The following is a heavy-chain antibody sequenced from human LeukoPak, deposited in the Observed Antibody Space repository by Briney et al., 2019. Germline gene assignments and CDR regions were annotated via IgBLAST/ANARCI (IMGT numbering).Heavy chain of an antibody. CDR1: GDTFSTSW. D-gene: IGHD6-19*01. Sequence: GESLKISCKGSGDTFSTSWIGWVRQMPGKGLEWMGIIYPGDSDTRYSPSFQGQVTISADKSISTAYLQWSSLKASDTAMYYCARQYSSGWRPFDYWGQGTLVTVSS. V-gene: IGHV5-51*01. J-gene: IGHJ4*02. CDR2: IYPGDSDT. CDR3: ARQYSSGWRPFDY.